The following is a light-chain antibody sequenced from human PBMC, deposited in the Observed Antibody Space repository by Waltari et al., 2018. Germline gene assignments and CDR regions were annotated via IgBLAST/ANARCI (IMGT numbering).Light chain of an antibody. CDR2: SSS. J-gene: IGKJ1*01. Sequence: DIQMTQSPSSLSASVGDRVTITCRASQSISSSLNWYRQKPGKAPKLLIYSSSTLQSGVPSRFSGSGSWTYFTLTISSLQPDDFATYYCQQSSSTPRTFGQGTKVEIK. CDR3: QQSSSTPRT. V-gene: IGKV1-39*01. CDR1: QSISSS.